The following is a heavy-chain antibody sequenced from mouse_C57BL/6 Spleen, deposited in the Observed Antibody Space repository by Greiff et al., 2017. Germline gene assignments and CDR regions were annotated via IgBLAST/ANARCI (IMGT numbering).Heavy chain of an antibody. CDR1: GYTFTSYW. J-gene: IGHJ4*01. Sequence: QVQLQQSGAELVRPGSSVKLSCTASGYTFTSYWMDWVKQRPGQGLEWIGNIYPSDSETHYNQKFKDKATLTVDKSSSTAYMQLSSLTSEDSAVYYCARKVNWFYSMDYWGQGTSVTVSS. CDR2: IYPSDSET. V-gene: IGHV1-61*01. CDR3: ARKVNWFYSMDY. D-gene: IGHD4-1*01.